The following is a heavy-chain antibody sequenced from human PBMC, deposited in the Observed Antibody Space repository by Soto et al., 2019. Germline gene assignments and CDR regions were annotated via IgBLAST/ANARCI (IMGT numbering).Heavy chain of an antibody. Sequence: QVQLQESGPGLVKPSQTLSLTCTVSGGSISSGDYYWSWIRQPPGKGLEWIGYIYYSGSTYYNPALRSRVTISVDTSKHLSSLKLSSVTAADTAVYYCASLGGFGATTIDYWGQGTLVTVSS. CDR1: GGSISSGDYY. J-gene: IGHJ4*02. CDR3: ASLGGFGATTIDY. V-gene: IGHV4-30-4*01. CDR2: IYYSGST. D-gene: IGHD3-10*01.